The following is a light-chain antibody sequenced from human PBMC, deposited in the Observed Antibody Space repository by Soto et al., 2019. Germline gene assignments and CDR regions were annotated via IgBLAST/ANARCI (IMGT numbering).Light chain of an antibody. V-gene: IGKV3-15*01. CDR3: QQYNNWPRWT. CDR1: QSVSSN. CDR2: GAS. Sequence: EIVMTQSPATLSVSPGERATLSCRASQSVSSNLAWYQHKPGQAPRLLIYGASTRATGIPARFSGSGSGTEFNLTISSLQSEDFAVYYCQQYNNWPRWTFGQGPKVEIK. J-gene: IGKJ1*01.